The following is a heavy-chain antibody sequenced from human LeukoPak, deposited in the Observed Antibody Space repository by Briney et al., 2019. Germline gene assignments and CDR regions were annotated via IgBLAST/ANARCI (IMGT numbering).Heavy chain of an antibody. CDR1: GFTFSSYA. CDR2: ISGSGGST. Sequence: TGGSLRLSCAASGFTFSSYAMSWVRQAPGKGLEWVSAISGSGGSTYYADSVKGRFTISRDNSKNTLYLQMNSLRAEDTAVYYCARAKIAAAGTGAFDVWGQGTLVTVSS. J-gene: IGHJ3*01. CDR3: ARAKIAAAGTGAFDV. V-gene: IGHV3-23*01. D-gene: IGHD6-13*01.